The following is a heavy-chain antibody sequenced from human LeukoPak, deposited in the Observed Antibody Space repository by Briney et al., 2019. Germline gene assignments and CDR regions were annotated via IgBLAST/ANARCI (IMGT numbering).Heavy chain of an antibody. Sequence: PSQTLSLTCSVSGGSIISDTYYWSWIRQPAGKGLEWIGHIFSSGSTNYNPSLKSRVTTSVDTSKNQFSLKLSSVTAADTAVYYCARRAYGGKAAFGMWGQGTMVTVSS. CDR1: GGSIISDTYY. V-gene: IGHV4-61*09. D-gene: IGHD4-23*01. CDR3: ARRAYGGKAAFGM. J-gene: IGHJ3*02. CDR2: IFSSGST.